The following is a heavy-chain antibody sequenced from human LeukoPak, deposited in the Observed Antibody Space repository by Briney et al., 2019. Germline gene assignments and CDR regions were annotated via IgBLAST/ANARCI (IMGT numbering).Heavy chain of an antibody. CDR1: GFTFSSYG. J-gene: IGHJ4*02. CDR3: AKDGLNLYYYDSSGYLVD. CDR2: ISYDGSNK. V-gene: IGHV3-30*18. Sequence: PGGSLRLSCAASGFTFSSYGMHWVRQAPGKGLEWVAVISYDGSNKYYADSVKGRFTISRDNSKNTLYLQMNSLRAEDTAVYYCAKDGLNLYYYDSSGYLVDWGQGTLVTVSS. D-gene: IGHD3-22*01.